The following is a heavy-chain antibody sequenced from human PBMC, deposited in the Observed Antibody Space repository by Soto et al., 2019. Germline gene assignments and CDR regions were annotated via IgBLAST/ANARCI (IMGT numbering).Heavy chain of an antibody. Sequence: GGSLRLSCAASGFTFSSYAMSWVRQAPGKGLEWVSAISGSGGSTYYADPVKGRFTISRDNSKNTLYLQMNSLRAEDTAVYYCAKAMEGCSGGSCFLGYYYYGMDVWGQGTTVTVSS. D-gene: IGHD2-15*01. CDR1: GFTFSSYA. J-gene: IGHJ6*02. CDR2: ISGSGGST. CDR3: AKAMEGCSGGSCFLGYYYYGMDV. V-gene: IGHV3-23*01.